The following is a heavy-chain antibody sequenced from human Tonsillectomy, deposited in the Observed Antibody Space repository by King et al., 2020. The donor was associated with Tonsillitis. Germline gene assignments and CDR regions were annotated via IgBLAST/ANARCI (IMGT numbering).Heavy chain of an antibody. CDR2: INPNSGGT. CDR1: GYTFTGYY. CDR3: ARGFMIAFGGNISAFDY. V-gene: IGHV1-2*02. Sequence: QLVQSGAEVKKPGASVKVSCKASGYTFTGYYMHWVRQAPGQGLEWMGWINPNSGGTNYAQKFQGRVTMTRDTSISTAYMELSGLRSDDTAVYYCARGFMIAFGGNISAFDYWGQGTLVTVSS. D-gene: IGHD3-16*01. J-gene: IGHJ4*02.